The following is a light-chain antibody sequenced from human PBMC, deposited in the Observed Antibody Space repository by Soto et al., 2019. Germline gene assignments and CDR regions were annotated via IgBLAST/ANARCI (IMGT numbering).Light chain of an antibody. CDR1: ETVGSS. Sequence: EVVLTQSPATLSLSPGERATLSCRASETVGSSLAWYQQKPGQAPRLLIYEASTRATAIPARFSGSGSGTEFTLTINTLQPEDFAVYYCQQYYQWPSYTLGQGTKVDIK. J-gene: IGKJ2*01. V-gene: IGKV3-11*01. CDR3: QQYYQWPSYT. CDR2: EAS.